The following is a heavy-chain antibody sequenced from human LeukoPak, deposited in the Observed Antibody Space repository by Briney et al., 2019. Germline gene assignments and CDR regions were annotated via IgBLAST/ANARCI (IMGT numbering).Heavy chain of an antibody. D-gene: IGHD2-2*01. J-gene: IGHJ4*02. Sequence: PGGSLRLSCAASGFTFSSYAMSWARQAPGKGLEWVSTISDTGGSTYFADSVKGRFTISRDNSENTLYLQMNSLTAEDTAVYYCAKAMGVVVSTSIPYWGQGALVTVSS. CDR1: GFTFSSYA. CDR3: AKAMGVVVSTSIPY. CDR2: ISDTGGST. V-gene: IGHV3-23*01.